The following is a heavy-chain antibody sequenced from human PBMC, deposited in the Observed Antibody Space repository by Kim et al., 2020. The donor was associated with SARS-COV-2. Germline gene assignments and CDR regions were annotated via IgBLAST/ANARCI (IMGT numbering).Heavy chain of an antibody. J-gene: IGHJ4*02. V-gene: IGHV4-39*01. CDR2: IYYSGST. D-gene: IGHD3-16*02. CDR1: GGSISSSSYY. CDR3: AVGPMITVGGVILKFDY. Sequence: SETLSLTCTVSGGSISSSSYYWGWIRQPPGKGLEWIGSIYYSGSTYYNPSLKSRVTISVDTSKNQFSLKLSSVTAADTAVYYCAVGPMITVGGVILKFDYCGQGTLVTVSS.